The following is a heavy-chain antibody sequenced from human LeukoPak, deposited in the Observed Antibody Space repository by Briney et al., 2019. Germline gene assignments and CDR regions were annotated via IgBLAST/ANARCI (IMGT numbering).Heavy chain of an antibody. CDR2: IYYSGST. Sequence: KTSETLSLTCTVSGGSISSYYWSWIRQPPGKGLEWIGYIYYSGSTNYNPSLKSRVTISVDTSKNQFSLKLSSVTAADTAVYYCARHRGEGGGYYFDYWGQGTLVTVSS. D-gene: IGHD2-15*01. CDR1: GGSISSYY. CDR3: ARHRGEGGGYYFDY. V-gene: IGHV4-59*08. J-gene: IGHJ4*02.